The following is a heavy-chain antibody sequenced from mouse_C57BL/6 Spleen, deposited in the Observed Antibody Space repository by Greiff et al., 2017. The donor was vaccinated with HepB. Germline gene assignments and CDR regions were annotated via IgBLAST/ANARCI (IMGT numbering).Heavy chain of an antibody. Sequence: VQLQQSGPELVKPGASVKISCKASGYTFTDYYMNWVKQSHGKSLEWIGDINPNNGGTSYNQKFKGKATLTVDKSSSTAYMELRSLTSEDSAVYYCASDDYDEAWFAYWGQGTLVTVSA. CDR3: ASDDYDEAWFAY. V-gene: IGHV1-26*01. CDR2: INPNNGGT. CDR1: GYTFTDYY. D-gene: IGHD2-4*01. J-gene: IGHJ3*01.